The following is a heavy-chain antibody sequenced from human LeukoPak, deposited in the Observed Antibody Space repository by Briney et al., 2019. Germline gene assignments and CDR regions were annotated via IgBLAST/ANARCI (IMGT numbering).Heavy chain of an antibody. J-gene: IGHJ6*02. CDR2: IYPGDSDT. V-gene: IGHV5-51*01. CDR3: ARRDGYCSSTSCYADYYYGMDV. D-gene: IGHD2-2*01. CDR1: GYSFTSYW. Sequence: GESLKISCKGSGYSFTSYWIGWVRQMPGKGLEWMGIIYPGDSDTTYSPSFQGQVTISADKPISTAYPQWSSLKASDTAMYYCARRDGYCSSTSCYADYYYGMDVWGQGTTVTVPS.